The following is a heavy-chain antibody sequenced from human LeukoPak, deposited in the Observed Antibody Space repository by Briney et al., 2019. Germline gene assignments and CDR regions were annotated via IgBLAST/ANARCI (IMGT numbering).Heavy chain of an antibody. CDR2: ISGSGVST. D-gene: IGHD3-22*01. CDR1: GFTFSSFG. Sequence: GGSLRLSCAASGFTFSSFGMSWVRQAPGKGLEWVSAISGSGVSTYYADSVKGQFTISRDNSKNSLYLQMNSLRAEDTAVYYCAKDRGMSYYDSSGYFGFDYWGQGTLVTVSS. V-gene: IGHV3-23*01. J-gene: IGHJ4*02. CDR3: AKDRGMSYYDSSGYFGFDY.